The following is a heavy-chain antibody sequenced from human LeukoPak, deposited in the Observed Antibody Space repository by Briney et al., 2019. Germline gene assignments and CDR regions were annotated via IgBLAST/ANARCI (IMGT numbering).Heavy chain of an antibody. CDR2: IYYSGST. D-gene: IGHD2-2*01. J-gene: IGHJ3*02. CDR1: GGSISSYY. CDR3: ARSVFCSSTSCTDAFDI. Sequence: SETLSLTCTVSGGSISSYYWSWIRQPPGKGLEWIGYIYYSGSTNYDPSLKSRVTISVDTSKNQFSLKLSSVTAADTAVYYCARSVFCSSTSCTDAFDIWGQGTMVTVSS. V-gene: IGHV4-59*01.